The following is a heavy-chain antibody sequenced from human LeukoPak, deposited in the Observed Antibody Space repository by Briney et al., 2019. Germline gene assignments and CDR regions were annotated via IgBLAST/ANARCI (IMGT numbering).Heavy chain of an antibody. CDR2: IKSDGSST. Sequence: GGSLRLSCAASGFTFSSYWMHWVRQAPGKGLVWVSRIKSDGSSTTYADSVKGRFTISRDNAKNTLYLQMNSLRAEDTAVYYCARVGAATYAFDIWGQGTLVTVSS. D-gene: IGHD3-16*01. J-gene: IGHJ4*02. CDR3: ARVGAATYAFDI. CDR1: GFTFSSYW. V-gene: IGHV3-74*01.